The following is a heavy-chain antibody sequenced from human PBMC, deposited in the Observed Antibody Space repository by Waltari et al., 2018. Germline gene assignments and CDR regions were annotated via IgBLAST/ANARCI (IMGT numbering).Heavy chain of an antibody. D-gene: IGHD3-10*01. V-gene: IGHV3-23*03. CDR3: AKAPYYYGSGSYSL. CDR1: GFTFSSYS. CDR2: SYSGGST. J-gene: IGHJ4*02. Sequence: EVQLLESGGGLVQPGGSLSLSCAASGFTFSSYSLSWVRQAPGKGLEWVSVSYSGGSTYYADSVKGRFTISRDNSKNTLYLQMNSLRAEDTAVYYCAKAPYYYGSGSYSLWGQGTLVTVSS.